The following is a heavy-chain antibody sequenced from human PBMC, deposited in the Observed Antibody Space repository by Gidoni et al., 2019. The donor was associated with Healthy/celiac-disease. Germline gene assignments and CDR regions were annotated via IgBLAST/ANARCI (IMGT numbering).Heavy chain of an antibody. CDR1: GYTSTGYY. Sequence: QVQLVQSGAEVKKHGASVKVSCKASGYTSTGYYVHWVRQAPGQGLEWMGWINPNSGGTNYAQKFQGRVTMTRDTSISTAYMELSRLRSDDTAVYYCARDQGGDSDAFDIWGQGTMVTVSS. CDR2: INPNSGGT. CDR3: ARDQGGDSDAFDI. J-gene: IGHJ3*02. D-gene: IGHD4-17*01. V-gene: IGHV1-2*02.